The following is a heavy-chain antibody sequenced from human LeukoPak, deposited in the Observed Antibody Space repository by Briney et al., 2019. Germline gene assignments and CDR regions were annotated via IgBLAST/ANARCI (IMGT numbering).Heavy chain of an antibody. V-gene: IGHV1-46*01. CDR3: ARDLEACSSTSCYGHYMDV. CDR1: GYTFTSYY. Sequence: GASVKVSCKASGYTFTSYYMHWVRQAPGQGLEWMGIINPSGGSTSYAQKFQGRVTMTRDTSTSTVYMELSSLRSEDTAVYYCARDLEACSSTSCYGHYMDVWGKGTTVTVSS. D-gene: IGHD2-2*01. CDR2: INPSGGST. J-gene: IGHJ6*03.